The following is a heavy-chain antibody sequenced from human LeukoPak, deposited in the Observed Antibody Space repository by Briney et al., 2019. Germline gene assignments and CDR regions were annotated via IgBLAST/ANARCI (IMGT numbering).Heavy chain of an antibody. CDR3: TRLPLDYSLDH. CDR1: GDSISSTTYW. D-gene: IGHD4-11*01. J-gene: IGHJ4*02. V-gene: IGHV4-39*01. CDR2: MSYVGIT. Sequence: SEPLSLTCTVSGDSISSTTYWWGWIRQSPGRGLEWIGSMSYVGITSYNPSLKSRATISVDTSKNQFSLMLNSVTAADTAVYYCTRLPLDYSLDHWGQGTPVSVCS.